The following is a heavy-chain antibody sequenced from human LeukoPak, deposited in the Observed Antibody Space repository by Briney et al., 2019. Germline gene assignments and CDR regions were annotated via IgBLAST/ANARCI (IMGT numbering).Heavy chain of an antibody. CDR2: IYTSGST. J-gene: IGHJ4*02. V-gene: IGHV4-61*02. CDR1: GGSISSGRYY. D-gene: IGHD3-10*01. CDR3: ARGLWFGELLSAFDY. Sequence: SQALSLTCTVSGGSISSGRYYWSWIRQPAGKGLEWIGRIYTSGSTNYNPSLKSRVTISVDTSKNQISLRLSSVTAADTAVYYCARGLWFGELLSAFDYWGQGTLVTVSS.